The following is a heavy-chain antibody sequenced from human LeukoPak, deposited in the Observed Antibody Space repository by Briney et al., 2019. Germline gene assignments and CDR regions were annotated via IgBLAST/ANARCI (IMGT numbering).Heavy chain of an antibody. J-gene: IGHJ4*02. CDR2: ITSSSSAI. CDR3: ARVRGSYHFDY. CDR1: GFTSSGYS. Sequence: GGSLRLSCAASGFTSSGYSMNWDRQAPGKGLEWVSYITSSSSAIYYADSVKGRFTISRDNAKNSLYLQMNSLRAEDTAVYYCARVRGSYHFDYWGQGTLVTVSS. V-gene: IGHV3-48*01. D-gene: IGHD1-26*01.